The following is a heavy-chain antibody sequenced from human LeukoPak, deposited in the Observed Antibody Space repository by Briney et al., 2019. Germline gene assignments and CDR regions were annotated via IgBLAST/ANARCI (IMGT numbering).Heavy chain of an antibody. J-gene: IGHJ6*03. CDR2: IIPIFGTA. CDR3: ASAPIGYNTYFYYYYYMDV. CDR1: GGTFSSYA. Sequence: SVKVSCKASGGTFSSYAISWVRQAPGQGLEWMGGIIPIFGTANYAQKFQGRVTITADKSTSTAYMELSSLRSEDTAVYYCASAPIGYNTYFYYYYYMDVWGKGTTVTVSS. D-gene: IGHD5-24*01. V-gene: IGHV1-69*06.